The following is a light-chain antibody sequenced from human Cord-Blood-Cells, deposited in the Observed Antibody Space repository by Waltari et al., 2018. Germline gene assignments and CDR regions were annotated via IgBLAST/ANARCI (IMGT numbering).Light chain of an antibody. CDR3: QQYYSYPLT. J-gene: IGKJ4*01. Sequence: AIRMTQSPSSFSASTGDRVTITCRASQGISSYLAWYQQKPGKAPKLLIYAASTLQSGVPSRFSGSGSWTDFTLTISCLQSEDFATYDCQQYYSYPLTFGGGTKVEIK. CDR2: AAS. V-gene: IGKV1-8*01. CDR1: QGISSY.